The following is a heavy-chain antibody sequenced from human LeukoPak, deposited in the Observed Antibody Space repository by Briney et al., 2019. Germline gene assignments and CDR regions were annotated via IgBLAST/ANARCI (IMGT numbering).Heavy chain of an antibody. CDR3: ARELSYYGSGSDAFDI. CDR2: MSPNSGNT. V-gene: IGHV1-8*01. J-gene: IGHJ3*02. D-gene: IGHD3-10*01. CDR1: GYNFNTYD. Sequence: ASVKVSCKASGYNFNTYDINWVRQTGGQGLEWMGWMSPNSGNTAYAQKFQGWVTMTRDTSISTAYMELSRLGSDDTAVYYCARELSYYGSGSDAFDIWDQGTMVTVSS.